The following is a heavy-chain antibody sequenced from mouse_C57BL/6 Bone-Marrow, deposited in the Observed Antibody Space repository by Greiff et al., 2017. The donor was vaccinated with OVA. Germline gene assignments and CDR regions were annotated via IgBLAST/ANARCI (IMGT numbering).Heavy chain of an antibody. J-gene: IGHJ4*01. D-gene: IGHD2-1*01. V-gene: IGHV1-82*01. CDR2: IYPGDGDT. Sequence: VQGVESGPELVKPGASVKISCKASGYAFSSSWMNWVKQRPGKGLEWIGRIYPGDGDTNYNGKFKGKATLTADKSSSTAYMQLSSLTAEDSAVYFCARSVYDGNPDAMDYWGQGTSVTVSS. CDR3: ARSVYDGNPDAMDY. CDR1: GYAFSSSW.